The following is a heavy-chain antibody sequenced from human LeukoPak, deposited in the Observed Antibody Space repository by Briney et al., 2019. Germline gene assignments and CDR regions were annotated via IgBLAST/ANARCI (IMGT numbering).Heavy chain of an antibody. CDR2: ISNDGGQK. D-gene: IGHD3-10*01. Sequence: GGSLRLSCAASGFTFSNYAMHWVRQAPGKGLEWVAVISNDGGQKYYANSVRGRFTISRDNSNNTLSLQRNSLRTEDTALYYCATCMVRGATHWLDPGGQGTLVTVS. J-gene: IGHJ5*02. CDR3: ATCMVRGATHWLDP. V-gene: IGHV3-30*04. CDR1: GFTFSNYA.